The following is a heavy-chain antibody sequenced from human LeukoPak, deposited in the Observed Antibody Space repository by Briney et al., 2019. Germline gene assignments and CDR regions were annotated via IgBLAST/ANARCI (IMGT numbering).Heavy chain of an antibody. V-gene: IGHV3-30-3*01. CDR1: GFTFSSYA. D-gene: IGHD6-6*01. CDR3: ATDRDRVSSSPRGGFDY. J-gene: IGHJ4*02. CDR2: ISYDGSNK. Sequence: GGSLRLSCAASGFTFSSYAMHWVRQAPGKGLEWVAVISYDGSNKYYADSVKGRFTISRDNSKNTLYLQMNSLRADDTAVYYCATDRDRVSSSPRGGFDYWGQGTLVTVSS.